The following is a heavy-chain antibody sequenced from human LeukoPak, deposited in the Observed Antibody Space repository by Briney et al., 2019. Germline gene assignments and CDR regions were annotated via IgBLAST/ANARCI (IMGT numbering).Heavy chain of an antibody. CDR2: ISGSGGST. CDR3: AKAWGNYDFWSGFDY. V-gene: IGHV3-23*01. Sequence: GGSLRLSCAASGFTFSSYAMSWVRQAPGKGLKWVSAISGSGGSTYYADSVKGRFTISRDNSKNTLYLQMNSLRAEDTAVYYCAKAWGNYDFWSGFDYWGQGTLVTVSS. J-gene: IGHJ4*02. CDR1: GFTFSSYA. D-gene: IGHD3-3*01.